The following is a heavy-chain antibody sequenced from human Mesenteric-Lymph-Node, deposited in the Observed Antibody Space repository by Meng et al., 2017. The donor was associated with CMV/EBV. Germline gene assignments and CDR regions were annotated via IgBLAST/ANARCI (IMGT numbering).Heavy chain of an antibody. D-gene: IGHD2-2*02. CDR3: ARGYCSSSSCYSRAFDI. CDR1: GFTFDDHA. V-gene: IGHV3-9*01. J-gene: IGHJ3*02. Sequence: SLKISCAVSGFTFDDHAMHWVRQVPGKGLEWVSGISWNSGNRGYADSVKGRFTISRDNAKNTLYLQMNSLRAEDTAVYYCARGYCSSSSCYSRAFDIWGQGTMVTVSS. CDR2: ISWNSGNR.